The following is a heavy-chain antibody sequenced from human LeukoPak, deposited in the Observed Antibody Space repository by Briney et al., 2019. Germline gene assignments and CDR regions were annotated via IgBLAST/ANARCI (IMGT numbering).Heavy chain of an antibody. V-gene: IGHV3-23*01. D-gene: IGHD4-11*01. J-gene: IGHJ1*01. CDR3: ANQYPG. CDR1: GFTFSTHA. CDR2: ISGDGATA. Sequence: GGSLSLSCAASGFTFSTHAMSWVRQAPGKGLDWVSAISGDGATAYYADSVKGRFTISRDNSKNTLYLQMNSLRAEDTAVYYCANQYPGWGQGTLLTVSS.